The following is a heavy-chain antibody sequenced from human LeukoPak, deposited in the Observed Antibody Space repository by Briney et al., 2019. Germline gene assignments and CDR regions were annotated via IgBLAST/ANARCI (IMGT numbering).Heavy chain of an antibody. CDR2: ISYDGSNK. D-gene: IGHD3-22*01. Sequence: GGSLRLSCAASGFTFSSYAMHWVRQAPGKGLEWVAVISYDGSNKYYADSVKGRFTISRDNPKNTLYLQMNSLRAEDTAVYYCARDGKDSSGYYYDDYWGQGTLVTVSS. V-gene: IGHV3-30-3*01. J-gene: IGHJ4*02. CDR3: ARDGKDSSGYYYDDY. CDR1: GFTFSSYA.